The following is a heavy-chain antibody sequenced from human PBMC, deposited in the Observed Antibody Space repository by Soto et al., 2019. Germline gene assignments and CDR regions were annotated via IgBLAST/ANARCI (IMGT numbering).Heavy chain of an antibody. CDR1: GASIISSY. D-gene: IGHD7-27*01. J-gene: IGHJ4*02. CDR2: IYHSGST. V-gene: IGHV4-59*01. Sequence: SETLSLTCTVSGASIISSYWSWIRRPPGKGLEWIGYIYHSGSTKYNPSLKSRVTISVDTSKNQFSVKLSSVTAADTAVYYCARVWGLDYIDSWGQGTQVTVSS. CDR3: ARVWGLDYIDS.